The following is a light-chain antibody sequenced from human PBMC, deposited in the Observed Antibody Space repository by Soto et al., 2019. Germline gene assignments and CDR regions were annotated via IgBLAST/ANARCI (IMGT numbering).Light chain of an antibody. CDR3: QQYNNWPPWT. CDR1: QSVSNN. V-gene: IGKV3-15*01. Sequence: EIVMTQSPATLSVSPGERATLSCRASQSVSNNLAWYQQKPGQAPRLLIYGASTMATGIPARFCGSWSVTEFTLSIISLQSEDFGVYYCQQYNNWPPWTFGQGTKVEIK. CDR2: GAS. J-gene: IGKJ1*01.